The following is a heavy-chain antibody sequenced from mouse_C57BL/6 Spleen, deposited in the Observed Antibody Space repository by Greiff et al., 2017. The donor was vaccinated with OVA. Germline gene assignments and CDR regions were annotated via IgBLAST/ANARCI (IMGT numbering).Heavy chain of an antibody. J-gene: IGHJ4*01. V-gene: IGHV1-69*01. CDR3: ARSRRGLLGYAMDY. CDR1: GYTFTSYW. CDR2: IDPSDSYT. D-gene: IGHD2-3*01. Sequence: VQLQQPGAELVMPGASVKLSCKASGYTFTSYWMHWVKQRPGQGLEWIGEIDPSDSYTNYNQKFKGKSTLTVDKSSSTAYMQLSSLTSEDSAVYYCARSRRGLLGYAMDYWGQGTSVTVSS.